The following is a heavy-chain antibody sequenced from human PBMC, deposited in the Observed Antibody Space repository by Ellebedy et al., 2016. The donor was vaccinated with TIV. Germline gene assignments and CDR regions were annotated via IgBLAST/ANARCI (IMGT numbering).Heavy chain of an antibody. CDR3: ARGWTVAGSPDPSFF. CDR1: GGIFSTYG. D-gene: IGHD6-19*01. Sequence: ASVKVSCXASGGIFSTYGINWVRQAPGQGLEWMGGITPIFGRANYAQKFQGRVIITADESTTTAYVELSSLRFEDTAVYYCARGWTVAGSPDPSFFWGQGALVTVSS. V-gene: IGHV1-69*13. J-gene: IGHJ4*02. CDR2: ITPIFGRA.